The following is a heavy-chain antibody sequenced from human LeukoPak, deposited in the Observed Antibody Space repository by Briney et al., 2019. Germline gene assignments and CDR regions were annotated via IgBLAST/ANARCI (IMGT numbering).Heavy chain of an antibody. V-gene: IGHV4-39*07. CDR3: ARLAAHTYYFDY. Sequence: SETLSLTCTVSGGSISSSSYYWGWIRQPPGKGLEWIGSIYYSGSTYYNPSPKSRVTISVDTSKNQFSLKLSSVTAADTAVYYCARLAAHTYYFDYWGQGTLVTVSS. CDR1: GGSISSSSYY. J-gene: IGHJ4*02. D-gene: IGHD6-13*01. CDR2: IYYSGST.